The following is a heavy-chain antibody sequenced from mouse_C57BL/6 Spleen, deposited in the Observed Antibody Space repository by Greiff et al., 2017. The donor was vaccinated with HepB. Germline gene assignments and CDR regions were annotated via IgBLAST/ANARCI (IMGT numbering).Heavy chain of an antibody. CDR2: INYDGSST. J-gene: IGHJ4*01. Sequence: EVQRVESEGGLVQPGSSMKLSCTASGFTFSDYYMAWVRQVPEKGLEWVANINYDGSSTYYLDSLKSRFIISRDNAKNILYLQMSSLKSEDTATYYCARERGYGNYYAMDYWGQGTSVTVSS. V-gene: IGHV5-16*01. D-gene: IGHD2-1*01. CDR1: GFTFSDYY. CDR3: ARERGYGNYYAMDY.